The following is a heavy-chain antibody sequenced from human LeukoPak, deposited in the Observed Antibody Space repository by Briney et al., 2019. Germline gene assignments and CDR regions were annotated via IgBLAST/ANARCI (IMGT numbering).Heavy chain of an antibody. J-gene: IGHJ5*02. Sequence: GGSLRLSCAASGFTVSSNYMSWVRQAPGKGLEWVSAIYSGGSTYYADSVRGRFTISRDNSKNTLYLQMNSLRAEDTAVYYCASSSTGWFDPWGQGTLVTVSS. CDR2: IYSGGST. V-gene: IGHV3-66*02. D-gene: IGHD6-6*01. CDR1: GFTVSSNY. CDR3: ASSSTGWFDP.